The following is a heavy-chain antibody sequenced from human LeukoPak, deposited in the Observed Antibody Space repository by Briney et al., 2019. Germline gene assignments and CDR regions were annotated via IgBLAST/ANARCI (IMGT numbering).Heavy chain of an antibody. D-gene: IGHD4-23*01. CDR1: GGSISSSSYY. CDR3: ARITVVTGLDY. Sequence: SETLSLTCTVSGGSISSSSYYWGWIRQPPGKGLEWIGSIYYSGSTYYNPSLKSRVTISVDTSKNQFSLKLSSVTAADTAVYYCARITVVTGLDYWGQGTLVTVSS. J-gene: IGHJ4*02. CDR2: IYYSGST. V-gene: IGHV4-39*07.